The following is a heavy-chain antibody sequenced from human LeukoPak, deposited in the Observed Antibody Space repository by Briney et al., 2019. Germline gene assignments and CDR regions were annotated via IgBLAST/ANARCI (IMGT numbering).Heavy chain of an antibody. CDR3: ASDSGY. CDR1: GFTFVDYA. Sequence: PGWSLRLSCAASGFTFVDYAMHWVRQAPGKGLEWVSGISWNSGSIGYADSVKGRFTISRDNAKNSLYLQMNSLRAEDTALYYCASDSGYWGQGNLVTVSS. J-gene: IGHJ4*02. V-gene: IGHV3-9*01. CDR2: ISWNSGSI.